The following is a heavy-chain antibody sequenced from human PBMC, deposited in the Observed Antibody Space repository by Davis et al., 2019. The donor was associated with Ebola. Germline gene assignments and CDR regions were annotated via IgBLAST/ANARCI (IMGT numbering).Heavy chain of an antibody. D-gene: IGHD3-3*01. V-gene: IGHV4-59*01. CDR1: GGSISSYY. Sequence: MPSETLSLTCTVSGGSISSYYWSWIRQPPGKGLEWIGYIYYSGSTNYNPSLKSRVTISVDTSKNQFSLKLSSVTAADTAVYYCARGDLFGVVDGWSMDVWGQGTTVTVSS. CDR2: IYYSGST. CDR3: ARGDLFGVVDGWSMDV. J-gene: IGHJ6*02.